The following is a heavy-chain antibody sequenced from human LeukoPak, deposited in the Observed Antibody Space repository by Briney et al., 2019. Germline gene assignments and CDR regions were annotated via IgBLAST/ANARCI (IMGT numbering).Heavy chain of an antibody. Sequence: SETLSLTCAVYGGSFSGYYWSWIRQPPGKGLEWIGEINHSGSTNYNPSLKSRVTISVDTSKNQFSLKLSSVTAADTAVYYCARSRSRGFGWFDPWGQGTLVTVSS. D-gene: IGHD3-10*01. J-gene: IGHJ5*02. CDR1: GGSFSGYY. CDR2: INHSGST. CDR3: ARSRSRGFGWFDP. V-gene: IGHV4-34*01.